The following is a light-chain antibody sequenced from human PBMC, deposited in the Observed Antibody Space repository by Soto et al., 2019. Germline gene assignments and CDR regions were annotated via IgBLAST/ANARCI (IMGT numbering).Light chain of an antibody. J-gene: IGLJ1*01. CDR2: DDN. CDR3: QSYDSSLSGYV. Sequence: QSVLTQPASVSGAPGQRVTISCTGSSSNIGAGYDLHWYRQLPVTAPKLLIYDDNNRPSGVPDRFSGSKSGTSASLAISGLQAEDEADYYCQSYDSSLSGYVFGTGTKVTVL. CDR1: SSNIGAGYD. V-gene: IGLV1-40*01.